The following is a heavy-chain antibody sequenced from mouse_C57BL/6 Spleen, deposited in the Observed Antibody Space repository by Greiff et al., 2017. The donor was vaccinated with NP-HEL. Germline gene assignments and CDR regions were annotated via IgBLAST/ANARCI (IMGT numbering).Heavy chain of an antibody. Sequence: VQGVESGAELVKPGASVKISCKASGYAFSSYWMNWVKQRPGKGLEWIGQIYPGDGDTNYNGKFKGKATLTADKSSSTAYMQLSSLTSEDSAVYFCASSRSYAMDYWGQGTSVTVSS. CDR3: ASSRSYAMDY. CDR1: GYAFSSYW. V-gene: IGHV1-80*01. CDR2: IYPGDGDT. J-gene: IGHJ4*01.